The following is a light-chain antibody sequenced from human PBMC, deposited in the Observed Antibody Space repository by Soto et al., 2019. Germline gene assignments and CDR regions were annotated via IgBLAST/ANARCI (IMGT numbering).Light chain of an antibody. CDR2: GAS. CDR1: QSVSSN. V-gene: IGKV3-20*01. Sequence: VMTPSPSTLSVDTGERATLSCRASQSVSSNLAWYQQKPGQAPRLLTYGASTRATGIPARFSGSGSGTDFTLTSSRLEPEDAAVYYCQQYGRSPTFGQGTKVDIK. J-gene: IGKJ1*01. CDR3: QQYGRSPT.